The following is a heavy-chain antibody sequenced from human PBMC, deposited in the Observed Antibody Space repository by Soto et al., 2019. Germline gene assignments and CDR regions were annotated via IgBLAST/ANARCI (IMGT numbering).Heavy chain of an antibody. CDR3: ARGQQLVANWLDP. CDR1: GFPFSDSY. V-gene: IGHV3-11*01. CDR2: ISSTGSTP. Sequence: PGGSLRLSCAASGFPFSDSYMAWIRQAPGKGLEEIATISSTGSTPYYADSVKGRFTISRDNAQNSLYLEMNNLRAEDTAVYYRARGQQLVANWLDPWGQGILVTVSS. D-gene: IGHD6-6*01. J-gene: IGHJ5*02.